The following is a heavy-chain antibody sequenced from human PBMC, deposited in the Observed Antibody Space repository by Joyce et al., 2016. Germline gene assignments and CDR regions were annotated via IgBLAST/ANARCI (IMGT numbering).Heavy chain of an antibody. V-gene: IGHV4-38-2*01. D-gene: IGHD3-10*01. CDR1: GYSITSGYS. Sequence: QVQLQESGPGLVKPSETLSLTCAVSGYSITSGYSWGWVRQPPGKGLEWMGVINSDGSTSYNPSLKSRLTISSDTSKNQFSLRLNSVTAADTAVYFCARGVHYWSQGTLVTVSS. J-gene: IGHJ4*02. CDR3: ARGVHY. CDR2: INSDGST.